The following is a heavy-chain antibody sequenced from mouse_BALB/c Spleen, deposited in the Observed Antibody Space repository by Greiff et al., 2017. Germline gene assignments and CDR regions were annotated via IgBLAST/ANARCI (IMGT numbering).Heavy chain of an antibody. Sequence: VKVVESGAELVRPGVSVKISCKGSGYTFTDYAMHWVKQSHAKSLEWIGVISTYYGDASYNQKFKGKATMTVDKSSSTAYMELARLTSEDSAIYYCAREGGYAMDYWGQGTSVTVSS. CDR2: ISTYYGDA. CDR1: GYTFTDYA. J-gene: IGHJ4*01. CDR3: AREGGYAMDY. V-gene: IGHV1S137*01.